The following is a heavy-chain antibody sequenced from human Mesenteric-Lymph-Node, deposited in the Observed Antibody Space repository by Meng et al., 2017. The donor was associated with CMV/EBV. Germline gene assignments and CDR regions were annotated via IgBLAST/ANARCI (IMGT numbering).Heavy chain of an antibody. CDR3: ARDGGYSYGYLLDY. Sequence: SGYTVTSYAVHWVRQAPGQSLEWMGWIDGGSGNTNYAQKLQGRVTMTTDTSTSTAYMELRSLRSDDTAVYYCARDGGYSYGYLLDYWGQGTLVTVSS. J-gene: IGHJ4*02. CDR1: GYTVTSYA. CDR2: IDGGSGNT. V-gene: IGHV1-3*01. D-gene: IGHD5-18*01.